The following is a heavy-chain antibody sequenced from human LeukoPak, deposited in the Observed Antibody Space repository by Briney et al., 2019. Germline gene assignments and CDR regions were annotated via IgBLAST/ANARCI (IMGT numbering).Heavy chain of an antibody. V-gene: IGHV4-59*01. CDR2: IYYSGST. CDR1: GGSISTYY. D-gene: IGHD5-24*01. J-gene: IGHJ4*02. Sequence: SKTLSLTCTVSGGSISTYYWSWIRQPPGKGLEWIGYIYYSGSTNYTPSLKSRVTISVDTSKNQFSLKLSSVTAADAAVYYCARGRSRDGYNYDYWGQGTLVTVSS. CDR3: ARGRSRDGYNYDY.